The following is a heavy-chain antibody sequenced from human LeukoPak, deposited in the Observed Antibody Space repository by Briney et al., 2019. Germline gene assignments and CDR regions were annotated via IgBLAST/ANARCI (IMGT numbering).Heavy chain of an antibody. CDR2: IYYSGST. Sequence: PSETLSLTCTVSGGSISSSSYYWGWIRQPPGKGLEWIVSIYYSGSTYYNPSLKSRVTISVDTSKNQFSLKLSSVTAADTAVYYCARDGAARQLDYWGQGTLVTVSS. D-gene: IGHD6-6*01. J-gene: IGHJ4*02. CDR3: ARDGAARQLDY. CDR1: GGSISSSSYY. V-gene: IGHV4-39*07.